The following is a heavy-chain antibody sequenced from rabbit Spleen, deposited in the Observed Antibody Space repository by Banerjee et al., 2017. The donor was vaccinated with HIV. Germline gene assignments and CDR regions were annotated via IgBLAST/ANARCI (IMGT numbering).Heavy chain of an antibody. CDR2: IGGSSSGFT. Sequence: EASGGGLVKPGASLTLTCTASAFSFSRGYYMCSVRQPPGKGLEWISCIGGSSSGFTYSAAWAKGRFTCSKTSSATVTLQMTRLTGADTATYFCARDTGRRFSSYGMDLWGQGTLVTVS. CDR3: ARDTGRRFSSYGMDL. J-gene: IGHJ6*01. CDR1: AFSFSRGYY. D-gene: IGHD7-1*01. V-gene: IGHV1S40*01.